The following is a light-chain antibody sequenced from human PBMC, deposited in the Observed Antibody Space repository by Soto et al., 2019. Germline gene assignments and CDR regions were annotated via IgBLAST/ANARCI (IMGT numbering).Light chain of an antibody. J-gene: IGKJ4*01. V-gene: IGKV2-30*01. CDR2: KVS. CDR3: MQTKHWPVT. CDR1: QSLVYSDGNTY. Sequence: DVVMTQSPLSLPVTLGQPASISCRSSQSLVYSDGNTYLNWFQQRPGQSPRRLIYKVSYRDSGVPDRFSGSGSGTDFTLKISRVEAEDVGDDYCMQTKHWPVTVGGGTKVEIK.